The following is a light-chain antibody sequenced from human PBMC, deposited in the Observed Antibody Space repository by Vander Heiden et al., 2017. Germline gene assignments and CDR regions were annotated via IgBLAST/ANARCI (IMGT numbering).Light chain of an antibody. CDR1: QSVSSN. CDR2: GAS. Sequence: IVMTQPPATLSVSPGERATLSCRASQSVSSNLAWYQQKPGQAPRLLIYGASTRATGIPARFSGSGSGTEFTLTISSLQSEDFAVYYCQQYNNWPRTFGQGTKVEIK. V-gene: IGKV3-15*01. CDR3: QQYNNWPRT. J-gene: IGKJ1*01.